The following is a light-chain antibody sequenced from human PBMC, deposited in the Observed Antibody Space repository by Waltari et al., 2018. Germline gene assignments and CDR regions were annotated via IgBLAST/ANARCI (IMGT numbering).Light chain of an antibody. CDR1: QSVSSY. CDR3: HQRSSWPLT. J-gene: IGKJ4*01. V-gene: IGKV3-11*01. Sequence: EIVFTQSPATLSLSPVERATLSCRASQSVSSYLAWYQQKPGQAPRLLIYDASNRATGIPARFSGSGSGTDFTLTISSLEPEDFAVYYCHQRSSWPLTFGGGTKVEIK. CDR2: DAS.